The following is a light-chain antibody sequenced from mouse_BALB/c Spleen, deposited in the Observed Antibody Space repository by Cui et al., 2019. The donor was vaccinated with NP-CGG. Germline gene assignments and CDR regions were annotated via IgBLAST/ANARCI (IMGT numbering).Light chain of an antibody. CDR1: SSVSSSY. J-gene: IGKJ5*01. CDR3: QQWSSNPPIT. CDR2: NIS. V-gene: IGKV4-79*01. Sequence: IVLTQSPAIMSASPGERVTMTCSDSSSVSSSYLYWYQQKSGSSPKLWIYNISNLASGVPARFSGSGSGTSYSLTINSMEAEDTATYYCQQWSSNPPITFGAGTKLELK.